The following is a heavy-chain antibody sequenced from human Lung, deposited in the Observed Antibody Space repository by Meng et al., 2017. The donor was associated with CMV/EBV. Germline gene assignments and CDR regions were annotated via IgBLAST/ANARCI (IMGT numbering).Heavy chain of an antibody. CDR1: GYTFTSYG. CDR3: AKDRTPDIVVPHYSYYGMDV. Sequence: ASVXVSXXASGYTFTSYGISWVRQAPGQGLEWMGWTSAYNGNTNYAQKLQGRVTMTTDTSKSTAYTELRSLRPDDTAVYYRAKDRTPDIVVPHYSYYGMDVWGQGXTVTVSS. CDR2: TSAYNGNT. V-gene: IGHV1-18*01. J-gene: IGHJ6*02. D-gene: IGHD2-21*01.